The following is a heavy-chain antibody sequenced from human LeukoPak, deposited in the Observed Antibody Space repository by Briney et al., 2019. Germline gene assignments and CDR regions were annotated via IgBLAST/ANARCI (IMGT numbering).Heavy chain of an antibody. D-gene: IGHD5-24*01. J-gene: IGHJ4*02. CDR3: ARQKSEMATEYFDY. CDR2: IYYSGST. Sequence: SETLSLTCTVSGGSISSYHWSWIRQPPGKGLEWIGYIYYSGSTNYNPSLKSRVTISVDTSKNQFSLKLSSVTAADTAVYYCARQKSEMATEYFDYWGQGTLVTVSS. V-gene: IGHV4-59*08. CDR1: GGSISSYH.